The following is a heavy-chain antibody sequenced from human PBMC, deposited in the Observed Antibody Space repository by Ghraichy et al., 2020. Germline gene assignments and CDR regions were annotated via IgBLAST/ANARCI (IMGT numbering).Heavy chain of an antibody. D-gene: IGHD6-25*01. V-gene: IGHV3-74*01. CDR3: VAATPSSDH. Sequence: GGSLRLSCEASGFSLNTHWMHWVRQAPGKGPKWVSRVNTDGSNTAYADSVRGRFTISRDKARNTMWLQMNSLRVDDTAVYYCVAATPSSDHWGQGTLVTVSS. CDR1: GFSLNTHW. J-gene: IGHJ4*02. CDR2: VNTDGSNT.